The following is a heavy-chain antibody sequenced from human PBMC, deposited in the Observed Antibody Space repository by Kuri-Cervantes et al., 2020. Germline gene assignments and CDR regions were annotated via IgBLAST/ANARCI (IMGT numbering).Heavy chain of an antibody. CDR2: IYHSGIT. J-gene: IGHJ2*01. D-gene: IGHD3-10*01. CDR1: DYSISSNYY. V-gene: IGHV4-38-2*01. CDR3: ARGITRPRGYFDL. Sequence: SQTLSLTCAVSDYSISSNYYWGWIRQPPGKGLKWIGSIYHSGITYYSPSLKSRVTISVDTSKNQFSLKLSSVTAADTAVYYCARGITRPRGYFDLWGRGTLVTVSS.